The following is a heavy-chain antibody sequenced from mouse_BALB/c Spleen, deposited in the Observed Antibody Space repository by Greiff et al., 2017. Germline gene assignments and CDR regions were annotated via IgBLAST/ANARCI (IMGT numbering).Heavy chain of an antibody. D-gene: IGHD2-14*01. Sequence: VQLQQSGAELVKPGASVKLSCTASGFNIKDTYMHWVKQRPEQGLEWIGRIDPANGNTKYDPKFQGKATITADTSSNTAYLQLSSLTSEDTAVYYCARNYRYGDYFDYWGQGTTRTVSS. J-gene: IGHJ2*01. CDR3: ARNYRYGDYFDY. CDR2: IDPANGNT. CDR1: GFNIKDTY. V-gene: IGHV14-3*02.